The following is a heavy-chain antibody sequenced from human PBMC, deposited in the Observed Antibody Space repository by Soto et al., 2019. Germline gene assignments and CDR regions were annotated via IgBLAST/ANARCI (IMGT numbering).Heavy chain of an antibody. V-gene: IGHV3-21*01. CDR2: ISSSSSYI. CDR1: GFTFSSYS. D-gene: IGHD3-16*01. Sequence: GGSLRLSCAASGFTFSSYSMNWVRQAPGKGLEWVSSISSSSSYIYYADSVKGRFTISRDNAKNSLYLQMNSLRAEDTAVYYCARDRMITFGGVPYYFDYWGQGTLVTVSS. CDR3: ARDRMITFGGVPYYFDY. J-gene: IGHJ4*02.